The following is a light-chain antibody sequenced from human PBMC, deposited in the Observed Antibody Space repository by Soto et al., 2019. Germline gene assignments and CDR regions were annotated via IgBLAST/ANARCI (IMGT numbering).Light chain of an antibody. J-gene: IGKJ1*01. CDR3: QQSYSTPWT. CDR1: KSIRTY. CDR2: AAS. V-gene: IGKV1-39*01. Sequence: EIQMTHSPSSLFASVGDSVTITCRETKSIRTYLNWYQQKPGKAPKLLIYAASSLQSGVPSRFSGSGSGTDFTLTISSLQPEDFATYYCQQSYSTPWTFGQGTKVEIK.